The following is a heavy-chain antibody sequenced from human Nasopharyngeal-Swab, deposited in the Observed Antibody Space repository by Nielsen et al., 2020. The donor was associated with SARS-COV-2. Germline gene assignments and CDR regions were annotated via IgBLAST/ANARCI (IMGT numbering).Heavy chain of an antibody. CDR3: ARDGGVGATTGLDY. CDR2: ISGNGGST. CDR1: GFTFSSYA. J-gene: IGHJ4*02. Sequence: GGSLRLSCAASGFTFSSYAMSWVRQAPGKGLEWVSAISGNGGSTYYADSVKGRFTISRDNSKNTLYLQMNSLRAEDTAVYYCARDGGVGATTGLDYWGQGTLVTVSS. V-gene: IGHV3-23*01. D-gene: IGHD1-26*01.